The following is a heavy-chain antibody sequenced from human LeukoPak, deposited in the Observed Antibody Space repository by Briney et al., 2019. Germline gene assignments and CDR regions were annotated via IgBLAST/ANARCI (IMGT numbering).Heavy chain of an antibody. CDR2: IWYDGSNK. Sequence: GGSLRLSCAASGFTFSSYGMHWVRQAPGKGLEGVAVIWYDGSNKYYADSVKGRFTISRDNSKNTLYLQMNSLRAEDTAVYYCARIAAAAQSYYYYGMDVWGKGTTVTVSS. V-gene: IGHV3-33*01. CDR1: GFTFSSYG. D-gene: IGHD6-13*01. CDR3: ARIAAAAQSYYYYGMDV. J-gene: IGHJ6*04.